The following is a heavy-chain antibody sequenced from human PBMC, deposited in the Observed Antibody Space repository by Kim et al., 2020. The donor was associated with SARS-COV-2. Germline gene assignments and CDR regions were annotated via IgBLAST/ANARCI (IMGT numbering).Heavy chain of an antibody. J-gene: IGHJ4*01. D-gene: IGHD3-10*01. CDR2: IKGDGSQR. V-gene: IGHV3-7*03. CDR1: KFIFSSYW. CDR3: VRDDYLDY. Sequence: GGSLRLSCAASKFIFSSYWMHWVRQAPGKGLEWVAIIKGDGSQRFYVDSVMGRFSISRDNAKSSLYLQMDNLRVEDTAVYYCVRDDYLDYWGQGTLVTVSS.